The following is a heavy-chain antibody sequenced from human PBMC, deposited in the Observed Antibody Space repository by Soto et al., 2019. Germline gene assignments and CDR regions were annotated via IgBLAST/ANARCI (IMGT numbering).Heavy chain of an antibody. J-gene: IGHJ4*02. Sequence: QVQLRESGPGMVRPSGTLSLACAVSGTSLSRTFWWSWVRQSPGKGLEWIGEVYHSGGTKYNPSLKSRGTISVDKANNQFSLELRSVTAADTAVYYCATLPPRIVVVSTEIPTWGRGTLVTVSS. V-gene: IGHV4-4*02. CDR1: GTSLSRTFW. D-gene: IGHD2-15*01. CDR2: VYHSGGT. CDR3: ATLPPRIVVVSTEIPT.